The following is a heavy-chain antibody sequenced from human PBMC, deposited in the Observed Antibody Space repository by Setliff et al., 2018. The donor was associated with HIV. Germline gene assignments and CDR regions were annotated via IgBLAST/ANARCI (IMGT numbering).Heavy chain of an antibody. J-gene: IGHJ4*02. V-gene: IGHV3-30*03. CDR3: VSSFDPPYYFDY. D-gene: IGHD3-16*01. CDR2: ISYDGSEK. CDR1: GFSFESHW. Sequence: GGSLRLSCAASGFSFESHWMHWVRQSPGKGLVWVALISYDGSEKFYADSVRGRFTISRDNSKNTESLQMNSLRIEDTAVYYCVSSFDPPYYFDYWGQGTLVTVSS.